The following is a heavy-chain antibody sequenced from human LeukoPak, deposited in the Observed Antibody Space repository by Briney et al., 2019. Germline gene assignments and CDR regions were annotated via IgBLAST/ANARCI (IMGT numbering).Heavy chain of an antibody. CDR3: AKGKGTMVRGVPNY. CDR2: ISYDGSNK. J-gene: IGHJ4*02. Sequence: PGGSLRLSCAASGFTLSSYAIHWVRQAPGKGLEWVAVISYDGSNKYYADSVKGRFTISRDNSKNTLYLQMNSLRAEDTAVYYCAKGKGTMVRGVPNYWGQGTLVTVSS. V-gene: IGHV3-30-3*01. D-gene: IGHD3-10*01. CDR1: GFTLSSYA.